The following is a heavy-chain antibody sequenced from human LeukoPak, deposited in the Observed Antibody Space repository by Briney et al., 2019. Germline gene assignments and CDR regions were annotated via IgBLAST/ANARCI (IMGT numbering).Heavy chain of an antibody. J-gene: IGHJ4*02. CDR3: ARGVMVYGKGYFDY. Sequence: KPSETLSLTCAVYGGSFSGYYWSWIRQPPGKGLEWIGEINHSGSTNYNPSLKSRVTMSVDTSKNQFSLKLSSVTAADTAVYYCARGVMVYGKGYFDYWGQGTLVTVSS. V-gene: IGHV4-34*01. CDR2: INHSGST. CDR1: GGSFSGYY. D-gene: IGHD2-8*01.